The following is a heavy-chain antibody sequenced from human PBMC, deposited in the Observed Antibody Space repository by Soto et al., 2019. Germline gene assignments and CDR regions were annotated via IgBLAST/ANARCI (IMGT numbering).Heavy chain of an antibody. V-gene: IGHV4-30-2*01. J-gene: IGHJ4*02. Sequence: PSETLSLTCAVSGASISSSGYSWNWIRQAPGRGLEWIGSFLYTGTTSYDPSLKGRVTISADKSKNQFSLQLTSVTAADTAVYHCARGGGLPDCAGYCQPDYWGQGTLVTVSS. CDR1: GASISSSGYS. CDR3: ARGGGLPDCAGYCQPDY. CDR2: FLYTGTT. D-gene: IGHD2-21*02.